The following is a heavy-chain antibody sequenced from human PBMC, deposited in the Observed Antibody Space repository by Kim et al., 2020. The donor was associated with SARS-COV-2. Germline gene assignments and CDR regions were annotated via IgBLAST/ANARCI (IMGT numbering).Heavy chain of an antibody. CDR1: GFTFSSYA. CDR3: ARGSQQWLVRGAFDI. CDR2: ISYDGSNK. J-gene: IGHJ3*02. V-gene: IGHV3-30-3*01. D-gene: IGHD6-19*01. Sequence: GGSLRLSCAASGFTFSSYAMHWVRQAPGKGLEWVAVISYDGSNKYYADSVKGRFTISRDNSKNTLYLQMNSLRAEDTAVYYCARGSQQWLVRGAFDIWGQRTMVTVSS.